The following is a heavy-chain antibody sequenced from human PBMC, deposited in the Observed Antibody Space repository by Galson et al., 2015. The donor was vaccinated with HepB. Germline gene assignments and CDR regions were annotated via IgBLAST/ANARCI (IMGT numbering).Heavy chain of an antibody. CDR1: GFTFSSYW. CDR2: IKQDGSEK. J-gene: IGHJ6*02. V-gene: IGHV3-7*03. D-gene: IGHD6-19*01. CDR3: ASVLGAVAGRGPRGGYGMDV. Sequence: SLRLSCAASGFTFSSYWMSWVRQAPGKGLEWVANIKQDGSEKYYVDSVKGRFTISRDNAKNSLYLQMNSLRAEDTAVYYCASVLGAVAGRGPRGGYGMDVWGQGTTVTVSS.